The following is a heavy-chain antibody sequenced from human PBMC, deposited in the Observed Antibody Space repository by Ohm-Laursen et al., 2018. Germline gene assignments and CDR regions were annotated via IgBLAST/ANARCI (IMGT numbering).Heavy chain of an antibody. CDR2: ISWNSGSI. J-gene: IGHJ4*02. CDR1: GFTFDDYA. V-gene: IGHV3-9*01. D-gene: IGHD6-19*01. CDR3: AKDLGSGWYWGSDY. Sequence: SSLRFSCTASGFTFDDYAMHWVRQAPGKGLEWVSGISWNSGSIGYADSVKGRFTISRDNAKNSLYLQMNSLRAEDTALYYCAKDLGSGWYWGSDYWGQGTLVTVSS.